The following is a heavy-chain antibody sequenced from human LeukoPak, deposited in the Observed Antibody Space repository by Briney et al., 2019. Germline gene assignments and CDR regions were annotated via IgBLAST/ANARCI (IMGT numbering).Heavy chain of an antibody. CDR2: IIPIFGTA. J-gene: IGHJ4*02. CDR1: GGTFSSFG. Sequence: ASVKVSCKASGGTFSSFGISWMRQAPGQGLEWMGGIIPIFGTAHYAQKFQGRVTVTADKSTNTAYMELSRLRSEGTAVYYCARVYADPDYYFDYWGQGTLVTVSS. D-gene: IGHD2-8*01. CDR3: ARVYADPDYYFDY. V-gene: IGHV1-69*06.